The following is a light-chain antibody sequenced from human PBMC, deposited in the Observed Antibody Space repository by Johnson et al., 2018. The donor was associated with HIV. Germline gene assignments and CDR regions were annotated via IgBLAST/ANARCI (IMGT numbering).Light chain of an antibody. CDR1: SSNIGNHY. V-gene: IGLV1-51*01. J-gene: IGLJ1*01. CDR2: DNN. Sequence: QSVLTQPPSVSAAPGQKVTISCSGSSSNIGNHYVSWYQQLPGTAPKLLIYDNNKRPSGIPDRFSGSTSGTSATLGITGLQTGDEADYYCGTWDSSLSAGEVFGTGTKVTVL. CDR3: GTWDSSLSAGEV.